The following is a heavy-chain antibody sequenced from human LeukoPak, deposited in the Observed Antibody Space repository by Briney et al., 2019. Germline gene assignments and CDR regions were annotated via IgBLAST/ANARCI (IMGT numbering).Heavy chain of an antibody. CDR3: ARERPPGDSSNWFLEGYFDI. Sequence: SVNVSCKASGGTFSSYAITRVRQAPGQGLEWMGRIIHIFGTANYAQKYQGRVTITTDESASTAYMELSTLRSDDTAVYYCARERPPGDSSNWFLEGYFDIWGQGTLVTVSS. J-gene: IGHJ4*02. CDR1: GGTFSSYA. D-gene: IGHD6-13*01. CDR2: IIHIFGTA. V-gene: IGHV1-69*05.